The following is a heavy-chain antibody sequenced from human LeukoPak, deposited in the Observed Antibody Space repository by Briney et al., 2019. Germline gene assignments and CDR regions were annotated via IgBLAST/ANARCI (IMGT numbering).Heavy chain of an antibody. CDR3: AKWYCSSTSCPYWFDP. CDR2: ISWNSGSI. Sequence: PGRSLRLSCAASGFTFGDYAMHWVRQAPGKGLEWVSGISWNSGSIGYADSVKGRFTISRDNAKNSLYLQMNSLRAEDTAVYYCAKWYCSSTSCPYWFDPWGQGTLVTVSS. J-gene: IGHJ5*02. D-gene: IGHD2-2*01. V-gene: IGHV3-9*01. CDR1: GFTFGDYA.